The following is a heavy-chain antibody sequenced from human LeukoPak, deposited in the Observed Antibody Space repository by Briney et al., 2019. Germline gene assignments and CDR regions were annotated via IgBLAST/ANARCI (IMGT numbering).Heavy chain of an antibody. V-gene: IGHV3-30*02. CDR3: AKRGSVGTLGHFDY. Sequence: PGGSLRLSCAASGFTFSSYGMHWVRQAPGKGLEWVAFIRYDGSNKYYADSVKGRFTISRDNSKNTLFLQMNSLRAEDTAVYYCAKRGSVGTLGHFDYGGQGTLVTVSS. CDR2: IRYDGSNK. CDR1: GFTFSSYG. J-gene: IGHJ4*02. D-gene: IGHD6-13*01.